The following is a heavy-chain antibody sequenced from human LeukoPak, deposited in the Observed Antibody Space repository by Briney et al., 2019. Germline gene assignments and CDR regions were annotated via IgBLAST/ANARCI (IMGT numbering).Heavy chain of an antibody. J-gene: IGHJ4*02. V-gene: IGHV3-11*01. D-gene: IGHD6-13*01. CDR3: ARRATAGSCFDY. CDR2: ISSGGSTI. CDR1: GFTFSDYY. Sequence: GGSLRLSCAVSGFTFSDYYMSRIRQAPGKGLEWVPFISSGGSTISHADSVKGRFTISRDNAENSLYLQMNSLRAEDTAVYYCARRATAGSCFDYWGQGTLVTVSS.